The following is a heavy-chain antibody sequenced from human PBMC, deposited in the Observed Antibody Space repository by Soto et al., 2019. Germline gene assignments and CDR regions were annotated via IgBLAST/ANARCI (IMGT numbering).Heavy chain of an antibody. Sequence: ASVKVSCEDSGYTFTSYGMHWVRQAPGQRLERMGWISAANGDSKYSPKFQGRVTITRDASASTDYMELSSLRSEDTAVYYCVRRHVSATGINWFDPWGQGTLGTVSS. D-gene: IGHD6-13*01. CDR3: VRRHVSATGINWFDP. CDR2: ISAANGDS. J-gene: IGHJ5*02. V-gene: IGHV1-3*01. CDR1: GYTFTSYG.